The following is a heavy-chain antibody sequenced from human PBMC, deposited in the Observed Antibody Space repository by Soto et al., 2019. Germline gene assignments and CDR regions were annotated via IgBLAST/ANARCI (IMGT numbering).Heavy chain of an antibody. V-gene: IGHV3-23*01. J-gene: IGHJ4*02. D-gene: IGHD3-16*02. CDR2: ISGSGGST. Sequence: GGSLRLSCAASGFTFSSYAMSWVRQAPGKGLEWVSAISGSGGSTYYADSVKGRFTISRDNSKNTLYLQMNSLRAEDTAVYYCVTFMITFGGVIDFDYWGQGTLVTVSS. CDR3: VTFMITFGGVIDFDY. CDR1: GFTFSSYA.